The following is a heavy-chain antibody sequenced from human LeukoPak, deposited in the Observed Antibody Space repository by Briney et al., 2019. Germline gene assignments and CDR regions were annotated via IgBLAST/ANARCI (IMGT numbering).Heavy chain of an antibody. D-gene: IGHD6-13*01. CDR2: TSSSDAGT. CDR1: GFPLSSHA. Sequence: GGSLRLSCAASGFPLSSHAMSWVRQAPGKGLEWVSATSSSDAGTYYADSVRGRFTISRDNAKNSLYLQMNSLRAEDTAVYYCARESSSSWYWFDPWGQGTLVTVSS. CDR3: ARESSSSWYWFDP. J-gene: IGHJ5*02. V-gene: IGHV3-23*01.